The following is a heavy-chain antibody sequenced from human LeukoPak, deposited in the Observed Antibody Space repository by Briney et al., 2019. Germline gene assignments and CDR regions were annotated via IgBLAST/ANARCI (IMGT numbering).Heavy chain of an antibody. CDR3: ARAFSGSGWYGSYYYYYMDV. D-gene: IGHD6-19*01. V-gene: IGHV1-69*05. CDR1: GYTFTGYY. CDR2: IIPIFGTA. J-gene: IGHJ6*03. Sequence: SVKVSCKASGYTFTGYYMHWVRQAPGQGLEWMGGIIPIFGTANYAQKFQGRVTITTDESTSTAYMELSSLRSEDTAVYYCARAFSGSGWYGSYYYYYMDVWGKGTTVTVSS.